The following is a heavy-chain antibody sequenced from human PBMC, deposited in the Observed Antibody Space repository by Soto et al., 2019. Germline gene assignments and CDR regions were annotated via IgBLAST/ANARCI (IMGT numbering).Heavy chain of an antibody. CDR2: ISSDGSNK. V-gene: IGHV3-30-3*01. D-gene: IGHD6-13*01. CDR3: ARDISSFYYFDY. J-gene: IGHJ4*02. CDR1: GFTFSSYA. Sequence: AGGSLRLSYAASGFTFSSYAMHWVRAAPGKGLEWVAVISSDGSNKYYADSVKGRFTISRDNTKNTLYLQMNSLRAEDTAVYYCARDISSFYYFDYWGQGTLVTVSS.